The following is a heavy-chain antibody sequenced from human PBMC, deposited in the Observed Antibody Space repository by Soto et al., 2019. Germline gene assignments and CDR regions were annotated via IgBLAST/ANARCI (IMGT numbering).Heavy chain of an antibody. V-gene: IGHV4-31*03. D-gene: IGHD5-12*01. Sequence: SETLSLTCTVSGGSVSCGAYYWTWIRQRPGKGLEWIGYIYYGGSTYYSPSLKSRLSISLDTSKNQFSLRLSSVTAADTAMYYCARARLRAVYAFDIWGQGTMVT. J-gene: IGHJ3*02. CDR1: GGSVSCGAYY. CDR2: IYYGGST. CDR3: ARARLRAVYAFDI.